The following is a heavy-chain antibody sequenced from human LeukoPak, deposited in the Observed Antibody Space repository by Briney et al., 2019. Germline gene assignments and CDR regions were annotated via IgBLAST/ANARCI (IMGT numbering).Heavy chain of an antibody. D-gene: IGHD3-10*01. CDR1: GFTLSSYG. Sequence: GGSLRLSCAASGFTLSSYGMRWVRQAPGKGLEWVAFIRYDGSNKYYADSVKGRFNISRDNSKNTLYLQMNSLKTEDTAVYYCTTEGYGSGSYRVDYWGQGTLVTVSS. CDR3: TTEGYGSGSYRVDY. J-gene: IGHJ4*02. V-gene: IGHV3-30*02. CDR2: IRYDGSNK.